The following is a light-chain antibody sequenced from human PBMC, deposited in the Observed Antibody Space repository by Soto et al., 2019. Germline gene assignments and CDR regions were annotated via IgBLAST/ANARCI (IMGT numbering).Light chain of an antibody. CDR1: QDISYY. V-gene: IGKV1-27*01. J-gene: IGKJ1*01. CDR2: GAS. Sequence: DIQMTQSPSSLSASVGDRVTITCRANQDISYYLAWYQQKQGKVPKLLIYGASTLQSGVTSRFSGSGSGTDFTITISSLQPEDIATYYCQKYHSAPRTFGQGPKVEIK. CDR3: QKYHSAPRT.